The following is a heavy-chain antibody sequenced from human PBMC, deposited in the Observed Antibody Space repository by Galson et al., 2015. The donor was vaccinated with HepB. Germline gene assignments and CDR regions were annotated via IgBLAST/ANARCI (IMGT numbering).Heavy chain of an antibody. CDR2: ISAYNGNT. V-gene: IGHV1-18*01. D-gene: IGHD2-2*01. Sequence: SVKVSCKASGYTFTSYGISWVRQAPGQGLEWMGWISAYNGNTNYAQKLQGRVTMTTDTSTSTAYMELRSLRSDDTAVYYCARGPEAVPAAAPPWFDPWGQGTLVTVSS. CDR1: GYTFTSYG. J-gene: IGHJ5*02. CDR3: ARGPEAVPAAAPPWFDP.